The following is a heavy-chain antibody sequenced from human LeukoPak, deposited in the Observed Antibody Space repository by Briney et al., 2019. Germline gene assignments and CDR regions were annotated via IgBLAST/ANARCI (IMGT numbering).Heavy chain of an antibody. Sequence: GGSLRLSCAASGFTFSSYEMNWVRQAPGKGLEWVSSFSSSSSYIYYADSVKGRFTISRDNAKNSLYLQMNSLRAEDTAVYYCARDWPTIAAAGTIPEYFQHWGQGTLVTVSS. CDR2: FSSSSSYI. J-gene: IGHJ1*01. CDR1: GFTFSSYE. D-gene: IGHD6-13*01. V-gene: IGHV3-21*01. CDR3: ARDWPTIAAAGTIPEYFQH.